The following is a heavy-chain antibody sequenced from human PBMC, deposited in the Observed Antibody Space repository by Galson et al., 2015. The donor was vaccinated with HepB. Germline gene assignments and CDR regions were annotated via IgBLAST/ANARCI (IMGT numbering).Heavy chain of an antibody. J-gene: IGHJ4*02. CDR2: IRSKVNSDAT. CDR1: GFSFSGST. V-gene: IGHV3-73*01. CDR3: SRHSLAAGIDY. Sequence: SLRLSCAASGFSFSGSTMHWVRQASGKGLEWVGRIRSKVNSDATAYAASVRGRFTISRDDSKNTAYLQMNSLKTEDTAVYYCSRHSLAAGIDYWGQGTLVTVSS. D-gene: IGHD6-13*01.